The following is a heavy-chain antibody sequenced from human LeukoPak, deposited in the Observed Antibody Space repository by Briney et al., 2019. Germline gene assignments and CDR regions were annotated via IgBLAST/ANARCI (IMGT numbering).Heavy chain of an antibody. CDR2: INPYSGGT. Sequence: ASVKVSCKASGYTFSDYYIHWVRQAPGQGLEWMGSINPYSGGTNYAQRFQGWVTLTRDTSVSTAYMEKGSLRSDDTAVYYCARQMGGNGYGDPRVYDIWGQGTMVTVSS. CDR1: GYTFSDYY. V-gene: IGHV1-2*04. J-gene: IGHJ3*02. D-gene: IGHD4-17*01. CDR3: ARQMGGNGYGDPRVYDI.